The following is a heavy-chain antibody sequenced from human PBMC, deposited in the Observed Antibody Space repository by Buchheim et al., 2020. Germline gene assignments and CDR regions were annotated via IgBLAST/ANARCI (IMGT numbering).Heavy chain of an antibody. Sequence: EVQMVEAGGGLEQPGRSLRLSCTASGFTFGDYAVSWVRQAPGQGLEWVGFISSESFGGTTAYAASVKDRFVIYRDDSKSIAYRHMDSLRTEDTTVYYCSRGYYGSGAWQFNFWGRGTL. D-gene: IGHD3-10*01. J-gene: IGHJ4*02. CDR2: ISSESFGGTT. V-gene: IGHV3-49*04. CDR1: GFTFGDYA. CDR3: SRGYYGSGAWQFNF.